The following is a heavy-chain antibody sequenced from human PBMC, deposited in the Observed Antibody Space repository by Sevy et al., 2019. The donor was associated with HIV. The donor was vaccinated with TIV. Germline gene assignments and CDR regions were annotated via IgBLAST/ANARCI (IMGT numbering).Heavy chain of an antibody. Sequence: GGSLRLSCAASGFSFSSYGMHWVRQAPGKGLEWVALIWYDGRNSHYADSVKGRFTISRDTSKNTVYLQMSSLRAEDTAVYYCASDDEFYDYGDYGPTFFPDYWGQGNLVTVSS. CDR2: IWYDGRNS. J-gene: IGHJ4*02. CDR1: GFSFSSYG. V-gene: IGHV3-33*01. CDR3: ASDDEFYDYGDYGPTFFPDY. D-gene: IGHD4-17*01.